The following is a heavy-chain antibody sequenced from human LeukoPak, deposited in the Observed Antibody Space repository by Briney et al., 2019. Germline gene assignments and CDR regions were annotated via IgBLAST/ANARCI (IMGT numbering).Heavy chain of an antibody. D-gene: IGHD2-2*02. Sequence: GGSLRLSCAASGFTFSSYWMHWVRQAPGKGLVWVSRINSDGSSTSYADSVKGRFTISRDNAKNTLYLQMNSLRAEDTAVYYCARGAIVVVPAAIEGFDPWGQGTLATVSS. J-gene: IGHJ5*02. CDR3: ARGAIVVVPAAIEGFDP. CDR2: INSDGSST. V-gene: IGHV3-74*01. CDR1: GFTFSSYW.